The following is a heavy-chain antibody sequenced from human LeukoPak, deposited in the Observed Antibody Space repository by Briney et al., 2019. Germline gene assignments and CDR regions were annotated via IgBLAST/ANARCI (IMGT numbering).Heavy chain of an antibody. CDR2: IWYDGSNK. V-gene: IGHV3-33*01. Sequence: PGGSLRLSCAVSGFTFSSYGMHWVRQAPGKGLEWVAVIWYDGSNKYYADSVKGRFTISRDNSKNTLYLQMNSLRAEDTAVYYCARLGRQTSDAFDIWGQGTMVTVSS. CDR3: ARLGRQTSDAFDI. CDR1: GFTFSSYG. J-gene: IGHJ3*02.